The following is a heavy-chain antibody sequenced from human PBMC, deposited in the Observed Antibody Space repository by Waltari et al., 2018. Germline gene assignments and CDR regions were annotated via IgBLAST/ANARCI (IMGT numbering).Heavy chain of an antibody. Sequence: QVQLQQWGAGLLKPSETLSLTCAVYGGSFSGYYWSWIRQPPGKGLEWIGEINHSGSTNYNPSLKSRVTISVDTSKNQFSLKLSSVTAADTAVYYCEREGSSGYPYNWFDPWGQGTLVTVSS. CDR1: GGSFSGYY. D-gene: IGHD6-19*01. CDR3: EREGSSGYPYNWFDP. CDR2: INHSGST. V-gene: IGHV4-34*01. J-gene: IGHJ5*02.